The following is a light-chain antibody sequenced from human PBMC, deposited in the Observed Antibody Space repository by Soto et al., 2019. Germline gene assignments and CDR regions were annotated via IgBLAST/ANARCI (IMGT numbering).Light chain of an antibody. CDR1: SSDIGDFNY. V-gene: IGLV2-11*01. CDR2: DVS. Sequence: QSVLTQPRSVSGSPGQSVTISCTGTSSDIGDFNYVSWYQQHPGKAPKVMIYDVSERPSGVPDRFSGSKSGNTASLTISGLQTEDEADYYCCSYAGSDTYVFGTGTKLTVL. J-gene: IGLJ1*01. CDR3: CSYAGSDTYV.